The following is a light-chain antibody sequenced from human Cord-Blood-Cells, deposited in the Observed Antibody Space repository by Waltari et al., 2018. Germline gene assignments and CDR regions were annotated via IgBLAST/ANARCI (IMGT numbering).Light chain of an antibody. CDR3: QQYYSTSYT. J-gene: IGKJ2*01. CDR2: WAS. V-gene: IGKV4-1*01. Sequence: DIVMTQSQDSLAVSLGERATINCKSSQSVLYSSNNKNYLAWYQQKPGQPPKLLIYWASTRESGVPDRFSGSGSGTDFTLTISSLQAEDVAVYYCQQYYSTSYTFGQGTKLEIK. CDR1: QSVLYSSNNKNY.